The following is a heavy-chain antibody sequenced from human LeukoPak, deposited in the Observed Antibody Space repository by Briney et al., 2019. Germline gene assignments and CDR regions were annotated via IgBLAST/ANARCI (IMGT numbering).Heavy chain of an antibody. Sequence: SETLSLTCAVYGGSFSGYYWSWIRQPPGKGLEWIGEINHSGSTNYNPSLRSRVTISVDTSKNQFSLKLSSVTAADTAVYYCARDPTYYDFWSGYYAGGLFDYWGQGTLVTVSS. CDR1: GGSFSGYY. D-gene: IGHD3-3*01. CDR2: INHSGST. J-gene: IGHJ4*02. CDR3: ARDPTYYDFWSGYYAGGLFDY. V-gene: IGHV4-34*01.